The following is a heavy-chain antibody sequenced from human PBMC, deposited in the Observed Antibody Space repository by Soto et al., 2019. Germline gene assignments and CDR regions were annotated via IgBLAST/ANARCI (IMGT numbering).Heavy chain of an antibody. Sequence: QVQLVQSGAEVKKPGSSVKVSCKASGGTFSSYAISWGRQAPGQGLEWMGGISPISDTTNYAQKFQGRVTITADESTSPANMELSSLRSEDTAVDYCARSQGSSTSLEIYYYYYYGMDVWGQGPTVTVSS. J-gene: IGHJ6*02. CDR3: ARSQGSSTSLEIYYYYYYGMDV. V-gene: IGHV1-69*01. CDR2: ISPISDTT. CDR1: GGTFSSYA. D-gene: IGHD2-2*01.